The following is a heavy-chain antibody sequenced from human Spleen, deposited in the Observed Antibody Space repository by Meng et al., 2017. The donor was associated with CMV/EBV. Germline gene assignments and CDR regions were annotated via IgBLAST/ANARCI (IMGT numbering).Heavy chain of an antibody. J-gene: IGHJ4*02. CDR1: GFSFSYYG. CDR2: MRYDGASK. D-gene: IGHD6-19*01. CDR3: ARSEGTSGWYQYYFDY. V-gene: IGHV3-30*02. Sequence: GESLKISCAASGFSFSYYGMHWVRQAPGKGLEWVAFMRYDGASKYYADSVKGRFTISRDNAKNSLHLQMNSLRAEDTAVYYCARSEGTSGWYQYYFDYWGQGTLVTVSS.